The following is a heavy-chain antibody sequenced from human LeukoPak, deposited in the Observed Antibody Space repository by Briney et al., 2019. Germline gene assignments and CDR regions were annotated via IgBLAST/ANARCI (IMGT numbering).Heavy chain of an antibody. D-gene: IGHD3-9*01. CDR1: GGSISNQY. J-gene: IGHJ2*01. Sequence: KPSETLSLKCSVSGGSISNQYGNCIRQPPGKGLEWIWYIYSSGGTQYNPSLKSRVTISIDTSKKQFSLKLSSVTSADTAVYYCARDGGHYDISGYFDLWGRGTLVTVSS. V-gene: IGHV4-59*11. CDR2: IYSSGGT. CDR3: ARDGGHYDISGYFDL.